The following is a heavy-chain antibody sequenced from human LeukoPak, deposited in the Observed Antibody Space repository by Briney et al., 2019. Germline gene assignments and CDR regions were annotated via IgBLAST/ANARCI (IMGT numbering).Heavy chain of an antibody. V-gene: IGHV4-61*02. J-gene: IGHJ5*02. Sequence: PSETLSLTCSVSGDSVTSGDYYWSWIRQPAGKGLEWIGRIYSSGSTSYNPSLKSRITVSLDRSKNQFSLELTSATAADTAVYYCARDSFGESSTWFDPWGQGTLVTVSS. CDR1: GDSVTSGDYY. CDR3: ARDSFGESSTWFDP. CDR2: IYSSGST. D-gene: IGHD3-3*01.